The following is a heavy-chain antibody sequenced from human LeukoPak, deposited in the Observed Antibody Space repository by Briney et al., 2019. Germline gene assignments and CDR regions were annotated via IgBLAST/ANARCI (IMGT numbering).Heavy chain of an antibody. CDR3: ARDYRSGGRETFFY. CDR1: GFTFSNFA. D-gene: IGHD3-10*01. CDR2: ISYDGSNK. V-gene: IGHV3-30-3*01. Sequence: PGRSLRLSCEASGFTFSNFAMHWVRQAPGKGLGWVAVISYDGSNKYYADSVKGRFTISRDNSKNTLYLQMNSLRAEDTAVYYCARDYRSGGRETFFYWGQGTLVTVSS. J-gene: IGHJ4*02.